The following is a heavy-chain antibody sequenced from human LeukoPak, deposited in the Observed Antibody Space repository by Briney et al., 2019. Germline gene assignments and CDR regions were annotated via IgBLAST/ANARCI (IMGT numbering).Heavy chain of an antibody. CDR2: INPSGGST. CDR1: GYTFTSYY. V-gene: IGHV1-46*03. Sequence: ASVKVSCKASGYTFTSYYMHWVRQAPGQGLEWMVIINPSGGSTSYAQKFQGRVTMTRDTSTSTVSMALRSLRSEHTAVYSCARGGIVLMVYAYTAAFDIWGQGTMVTVSS. CDR3: ARGGIVLMVYAYTAAFDI. J-gene: IGHJ3*02. D-gene: IGHD2-8*01.